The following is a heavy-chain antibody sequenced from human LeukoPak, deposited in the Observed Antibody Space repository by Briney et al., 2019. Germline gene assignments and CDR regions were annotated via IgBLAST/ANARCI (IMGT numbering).Heavy chain of an antibody. Sequence: PRGSLRLSCAASGFTFSSYAMHWVRQAPGKGLEWVAVISYDGSNKYYADSVKGRFTISRDNSKNTLYLQMNSLRAEDTAVYYCARGPFDYWGQGTLVTVSS. CDR1: GFTFSSYA. V-gene: IGHV3-30-3*01. CDR2: ISYDGSNK. CDR3: ARGPFDY. J-gene: IGHJ4*02.